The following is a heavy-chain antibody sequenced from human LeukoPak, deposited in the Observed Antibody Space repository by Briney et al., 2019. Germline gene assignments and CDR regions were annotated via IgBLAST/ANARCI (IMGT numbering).Heavy chain of an antibody. Sequence: SEALSLTCTVSGGSISSYYWSWIRQPPGKGLECIGYIYYSGSTNYNPSLKSRVTISVDTSKNQFSLKVSSVTAADTAVYYCARDSQGGPLDYWGQGTLVTVSS. V-gene: IGHV4-59*01. CDR2: IYYSGST. J-gene: IGHJ4*02. CDR1: GGSISSYY. CDR3: ARDSQGGPLDY. D-gene: IGHD6-25*01.